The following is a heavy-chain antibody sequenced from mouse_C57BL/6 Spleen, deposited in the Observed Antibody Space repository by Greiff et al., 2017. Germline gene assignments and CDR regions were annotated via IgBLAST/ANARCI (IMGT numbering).Heavy chain of an antibody. D-gene: IGHD2-4*01. J-gene: IGHJ4*01. CDR3: ARHDYGDYYAMDY. Sequence: VHVKQSGAELVKPGASVKLSCTASGFNIKDYYMHWVKQRTEQGLEWIGRIDPEDGETKYAPKFQGKATITADTSSNTAYLQLSSLTSEDTAVYYCARHDYGDYYAMDYWGQGTSVTVSS. CDR1: GFNIKDYY. CDR2: IDPEDGET. V-gene: IGHV14-2*01.